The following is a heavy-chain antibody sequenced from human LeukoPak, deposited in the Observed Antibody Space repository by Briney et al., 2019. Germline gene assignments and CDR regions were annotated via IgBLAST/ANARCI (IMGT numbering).Heavy chain of an antibody. V-gene: IGHV3-7*01. CDR3: ARGGYSSGYPVYYYGLGD. J-gene: IGHJ6*02. Sequence: PGGSLRLSCAASGFTFSNYWMSWVRQAPGKGLEWVANIKQDGSEKYYVDSVKGRFTISRDNAKNSLFLQMNSLRAEDTAVYYRARGGYSSGYPVYYYGLGDWGQGTTVTFSS. D-gene: IGHD5-18*01. CDR2: IKQDGSEK. CDR1: GFTFSNYW.